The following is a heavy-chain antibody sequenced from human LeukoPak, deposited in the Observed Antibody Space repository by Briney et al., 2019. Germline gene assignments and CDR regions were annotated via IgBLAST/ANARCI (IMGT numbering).Heavy chain of an antibody. CDR3: ARDVRSYGEDYFDY. Sequence: ASVKVSCKASGYTFTGYYMQWVREAPGQGLEWMERINPNSGGTNYAQKFQGRVTMTRDTSISTAYMELSRLRSDDTAVYYCARDVRSYGEDYFDYWGQGTLVTVSS. J-gene: IGHJ4*02. CDR1: GYTFTGYY. V-gene: IGHV1-2*06. D-gene: IGHD1-26*01. CDR2: INPNSGGT.